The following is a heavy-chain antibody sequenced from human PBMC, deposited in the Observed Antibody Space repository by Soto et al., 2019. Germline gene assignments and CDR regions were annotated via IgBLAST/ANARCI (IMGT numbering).Heavy chain of an antibody. J-gene: IGHJ5*02. CDR2: ISYDGSNK. CDR3: AREDGDYVLSPLFDP. CDR1: GFTFSSYA. Sequence: QVQLVESGGGVVQPGRSLRLSCAASGFTFSSYAMHWVRQAPGKRLEWVAVISYDGSNKYYADSVKGRFTISRDNSKNTLYLQMNSLTAEDTAVYYCAREDGDYVLSPLFDPWGQGTLVTVSS. D-gene: IGHD4-17*01. V-gene: IGHV3-30-3*01.